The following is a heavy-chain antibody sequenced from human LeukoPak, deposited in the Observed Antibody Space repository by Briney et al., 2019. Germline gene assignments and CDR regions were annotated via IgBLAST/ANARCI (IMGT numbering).Heavy chain of an antibody. CDR1: GFTFSSYE. CDR3: ARDFDCSGGSCYSAYFDY. Sequence: GGSPRLSCAASGFTFSSYEMNWVRQAPGKGLEWVSYISSSGSTIYYADSVKGRFTISRDNAKNSLYLQMNSLRAEDTAVYYCARDFDCSGGSCYSAYFDYWGQGTLVTVSS. CDR2: ISSSGSTI. V-gene: IGHV3-48*03. D-gene: IGHD2-15*01. J-gene: IGHJ4*02.